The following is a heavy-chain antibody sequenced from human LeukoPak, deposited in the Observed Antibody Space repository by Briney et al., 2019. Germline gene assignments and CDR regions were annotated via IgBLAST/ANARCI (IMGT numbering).Heavy chain of an antibody. CDR1: GGSISSSSYF. D-gene: IGHD1-26*01. CDR2: IFYSGST. CDR3: ARHRSDGTYPLDY. J-gene: IGHJ4*02. Sequence: SGTLSLTCTVSGGSISSSSYFWGWIRQPPGKGLEWIGSIFYSGSTYYNPSLNSRVTISIDTSKNQFSLKLSSVTAADTAVYYCARHRSDGTYPLDYWGQGALVTVSS. V-gene: IGHV4-39*01.